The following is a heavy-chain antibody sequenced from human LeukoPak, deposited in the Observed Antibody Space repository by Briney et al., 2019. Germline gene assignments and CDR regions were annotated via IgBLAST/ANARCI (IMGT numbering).Heavy chain of an antibody. J-gene: IGHJ5*02. D-gene: IGHD6-19*01. CDR3: AKCSTSAYTTGWCNWIDP. CDR1: GFTSTSDA. CDR2: TVSRGTT. Sequence: GGSLRLSCVASGFTSTSDAMNWVRQAPGKGLEWVSSTVSRGTTQYADSVKGRFTVSRDTSKNTLYLQMNSLRADDTAVYYCAKCSTSAYTTGWCNWIDPWGQGTLVTVSS. V-gene: IGHV3-23*01.